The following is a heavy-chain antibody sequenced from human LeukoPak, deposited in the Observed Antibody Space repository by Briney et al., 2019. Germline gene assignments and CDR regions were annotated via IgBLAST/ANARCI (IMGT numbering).Heavy chain of an antibody. CDR1: GFTFSSHA. CDR2: ISTDGSRQ. Sequence: GRSLRLSCSASGFTFSSHAMHWVRQAPGKGREWVAVISTDGSRQYYADSVKGRFAISRDNSKSTLHLQMSSLRPEDTAVYNCARDVTGSYTFDYWGQGSLVTVSS. V-gene: IGHV3-30*09. J-gene: IGHJ4*02. CDR3: ARDVTGSYTFDY. D-gene: IGHD1-26*01.